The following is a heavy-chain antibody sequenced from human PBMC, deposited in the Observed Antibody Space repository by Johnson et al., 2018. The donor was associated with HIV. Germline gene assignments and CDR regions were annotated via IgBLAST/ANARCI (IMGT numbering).Heavy chain of an antibody. CDR3: AKEGADYNFWSGYSSNAFDI. V-gene: IGHV3-11*01. CDR2: ISSSGSTI. CDR1: GFTFSDYY. Sequence: QVQLVESGGGLVKPGGSLRLSCAASGFTFSDYYMSWIRQAPGKGLEWVSYISSSGSTIYYADSVKGRFTISRDISKNTLYLQMNSLRAEDTAVYYCAKEGADYNFWSGYSSNAFDIWGQGTMVTVSS. J-gene: IGHJ3*02. D-gene: IGHD3-3*01.